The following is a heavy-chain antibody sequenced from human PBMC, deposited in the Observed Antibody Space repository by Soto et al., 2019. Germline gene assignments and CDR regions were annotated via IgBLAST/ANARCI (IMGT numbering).Heavy chain of an antibody. J-gene: IGHJ3*02. CDR1: GFTFTSSS. V-gene: IGHV1-58*01. CDR2: IVVGSGNT. D-gene: IGHD1-1*01. Sequence: GASVEVSCKASGFTFTSSSVQWVRQARGQRLEWIGWIVVGSGNTNYAQKFQERVTITRDMSTSTAYMELSSLRSEDTAVYYCAAAGPTTGAFDIWGQGTMVTVS. CDR3: AAAGPTTGAFDI.